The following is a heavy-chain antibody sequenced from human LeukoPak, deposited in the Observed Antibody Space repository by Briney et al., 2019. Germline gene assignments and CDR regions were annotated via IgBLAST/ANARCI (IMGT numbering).Heavy chain of an antibody. CDR2: IRDSGSGT. D-gene: IGHD6-13*01. J-gene: IGHJ4*02. CDR3: TTDHDTSSWTFIY. CDR1: GFTFSSYA. Sequence: GGSLRLSCAASGFTFSSYAMSWVRQSPGKGLEWVSSIRDSGSGTYYADSVKGRFTISRDNSKNTLYLQMNSLRVEDTAVYYCTTDHDTSSWTFIYWGQGTLVTVSS. V-gene: IGHV3-23*01.